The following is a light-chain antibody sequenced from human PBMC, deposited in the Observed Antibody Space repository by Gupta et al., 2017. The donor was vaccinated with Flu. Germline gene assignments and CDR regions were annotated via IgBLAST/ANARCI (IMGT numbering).Light chain of an antibody. CDR3: QEYGSSRT. CDR1: QRVGSSY. CDR2: GAS. J-gene: IGKJ1*01. Sequence: PGTLSLSPGERATLSCRASQRVGSSYLDWHQQKPGQAPRLIIYGASSRATGIPDRFSGSGSGTDFTLTISRLETEDFAVYYWQEYGSSRTFGQGTKVEIK. V-gene: IGKV3-20*01.